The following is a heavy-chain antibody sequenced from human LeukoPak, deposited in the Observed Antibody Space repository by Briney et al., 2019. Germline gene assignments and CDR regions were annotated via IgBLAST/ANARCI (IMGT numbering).Heavy chain of an antibody. D-gene: IGHD3-10*01. J-gene: IGHJ4*02. V-gene: IGHV3-23*01. CDR1: GFTFSSYA. CDR3: AKFATYYYGSGSEFFDY. Sequence: GGSLRLSCAASGFTFSSYAMSWVRQAPGKGLEWVSAISGSGGSTFYADSVKGRFTIPRDNSKNTLYLQMHSLRAEDTAVYYCAKFATYYYGSGSEFFDYWGQGTLVTVSS. CDR2: ISGSGGST.